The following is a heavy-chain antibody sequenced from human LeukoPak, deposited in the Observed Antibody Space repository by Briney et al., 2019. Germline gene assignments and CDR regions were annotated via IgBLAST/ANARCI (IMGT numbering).Heavy chain of an antibody. D-gene: IGHD3-16*01. CDR3: ARDPPSRGTRYFDY. CDR2: INTDGSST. CDR1: GFTFSSYW. V-gene: IGHV3-74*01. Sequence: GGSLRLSCAASGFTFSSYWMHWVRQAPGKGLVWVSRINTDGSSTSYADSVKGRFTVSRDNAKNSLYLQMDSLRVEDTAVYYCARDPPSRGTRYFDYWGQGILVTVSS. J-gene: IGHJ4*02.